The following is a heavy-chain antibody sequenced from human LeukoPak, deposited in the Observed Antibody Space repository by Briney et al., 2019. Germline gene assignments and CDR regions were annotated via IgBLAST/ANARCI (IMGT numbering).Heavy chain of an antibody. V-gene: IGHV3-21*01. J-gene: IGHJ4*02. CDR1: GFTFSSYS. CDR3: ARSGYDYYGSGSYYKEIDY. D-gene: IGHD3-10*01. CDR2: ISSSSSYI. Sequence: PGGSLRLSRAASGFTFSSYSMNWVRQAPGKGLEWVSSISSSSSYIYYADSVKGRFTISRDNAKNSLHLQMNSLRAEDTAVYYCARSGYDYYGSGSYYKEIDYWGQGTLVTVSS.